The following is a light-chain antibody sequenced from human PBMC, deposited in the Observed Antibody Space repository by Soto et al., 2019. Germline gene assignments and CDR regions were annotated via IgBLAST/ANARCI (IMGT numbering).Light chain of an antibody. V-gene: IGKV1-5*03. CDR1: QTISSW. Sequence: DIQMTQSPSPLSGSVGDRVTITCRASQTISSWLAWYQQKPGKAPKLLIYKASTLKSGVPSRFSGSGSGTEFTLTISSLQPDDFATYYCQQYNSYPTLGQGTKVDIK. J-gene: IGKJ1*01. CDR3: QQYNSYPT. CDR2: KAS.